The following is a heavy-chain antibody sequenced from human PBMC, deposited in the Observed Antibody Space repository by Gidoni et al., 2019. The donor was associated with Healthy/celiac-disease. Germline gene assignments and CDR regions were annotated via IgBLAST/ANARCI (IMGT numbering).Heavy chain of an antibody. J-gene: IGHJ3*02. CDR1: GGTFSSYT. D-gene: IGHD6-6*01. V-gene: IGHV1-69*02. CDR2: ISPILGIA. Sequence: QVQLVQSGAEVKKPGSSVKVSCKASGGTFSSYTISWVRQAPGQGLEWMGRISPILGIANYAQKFQGRFTITADKSTSTAYMELSSLRSEDTAVYYCARGSSGGGAFDIWGQGTMVTVSS. CDR3: ARGSSGGGAFDI.